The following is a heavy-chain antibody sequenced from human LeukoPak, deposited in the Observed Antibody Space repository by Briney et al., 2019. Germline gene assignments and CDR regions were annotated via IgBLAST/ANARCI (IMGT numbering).Heavy chain of an antibody. J-gene: IGHJ4*02. V-gene: IGHV4-59*12. CDR1: GGSISSYY. D-gene: IGHD4-17*01. Sequence: SETLSLTCTVSGGSISSYYWSWIRQPPGKGLEWIGYIYYSGSTNYNPSLKSRVTISVDTSKNRFSLKLSSVTAADTAVYYCARMSPRLRRLTMTTTKGFDYWGQGTLVTVSS. CDR3: ARMSPRLRRLTMTTTKGFDY. CDR2: IYYSGST.